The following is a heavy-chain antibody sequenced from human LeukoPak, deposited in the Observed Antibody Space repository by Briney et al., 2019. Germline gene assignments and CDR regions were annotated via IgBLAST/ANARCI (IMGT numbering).Heavy chain of an antibody. Sequence: SETLSLTCAVYGGSFSGYYWSWVRQPPGKGLEWIGEINHSGSTNYNPSLKSRVTISVDTSKNQFSLKLSSVTAADTAVYYCARGRVANWNYGWFDPWGQGTLVTVSS. J-gene: IGHJ5*02. CDR3: ARGRVANWNYGWFDP. CDR2: INHSGST. D-gene: IGHD1-7*01. CDR1: GGSFSGYY. V-gene: IGHV4-34*01.